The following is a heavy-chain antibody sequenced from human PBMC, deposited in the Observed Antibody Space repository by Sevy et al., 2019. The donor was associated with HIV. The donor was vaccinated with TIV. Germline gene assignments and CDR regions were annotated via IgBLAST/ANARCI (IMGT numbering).Heavy chain of an antibody. CDR1: GGSFSGYY. Sequence: SETLSLTCAVYGGSFSGYYWSWIRQPPGKGLEWIGEINHSGSTNYNPSLKGRVTISVDTSKNQFALKLSSVTAADTAVYYCARGLSSTSRWVDYWGQGPLVTVSS. CDR2: INHSGST. V-gene: IGHV4-34*01. D-gene: IGHD2-2*01. J-gene: IGHJ4*02. CDR3: ARGLSSTSRWVDY.